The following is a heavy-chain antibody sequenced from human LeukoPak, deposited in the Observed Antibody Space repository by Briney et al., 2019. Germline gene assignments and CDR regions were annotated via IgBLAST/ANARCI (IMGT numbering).Heavy chain of an antibody. CDR1: GFTFSSYW. CDR2: IKTDGRST. V-gene: IGHV3-74*01. J-gene: IGHJ3*02. D-gene: IGHD1-26*01. Sequence: PGGSLRLSCAASGFTFSSYWMHWVRQAPGKGLVWVSHIKTDGRSTNYAESVKGRFTISRDNAKNTAYLQMNSLRAEDTAVYYCARVMSGSPRGAFDIWGQGTMVTVSS. CDR3: ARVMSGSPRGAFDI.